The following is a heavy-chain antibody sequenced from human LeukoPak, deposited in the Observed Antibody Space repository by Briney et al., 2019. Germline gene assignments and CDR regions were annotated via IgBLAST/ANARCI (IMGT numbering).Heavy chain of an antibody. Sequence: SETLSLTCAVYGGSFSGYYWSWIRQPPGKGLEWIGEINHSGSTNYNPSLKSRVTISVDTSKNQFSPKLSSVTAADTAVYYCARVDSSGLIDYWGQGTLVTVSS. CDR3: ARVDSSGLIDY. CDR1: GGSFSGYY. CDR2: INHSGST. D-gene: IGHD3-22*01. J-gene: IGHJ4*02. V-gene: IGHV4-34*01.